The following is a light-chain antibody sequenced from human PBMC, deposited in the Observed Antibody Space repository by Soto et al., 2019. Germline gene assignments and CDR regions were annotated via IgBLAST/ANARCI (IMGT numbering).Light chain of an antibody. J-gene: IGKJ4*01. CDR2: DAS. Sequence: EIVLTQSPATLSLSPGERATLSCRASQSVSSNLAWYQQKPGQAPRLLIYDASNRATGIPVRFSGSGSGTDFTLTISSLVPEDFAVYYCQQSRDWPLTFGGGTKGEIK. V-gene: IGKV3-11*01. CDR3: QQSRDWPLT. CDR1: QSVSSN.